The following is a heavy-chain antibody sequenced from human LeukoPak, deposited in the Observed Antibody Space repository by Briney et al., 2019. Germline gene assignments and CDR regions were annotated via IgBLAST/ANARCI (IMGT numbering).Heavy chain of an antibody. V-gene: IGHV4-30-2*01. D-gene: IGHD3-10*01. Sequence: SETLSLTCAVSGGSISSGGYSWSWIRQPPGKGLEWIGYIYHSGSTYYNPSLKSRVTISEDRTKNQFSLKLSSVTAADTAVYYCARTDYGSGSYPYYYYGMDVWGQGTTVTDSS. J-gene: IGHJ6*02. CDR2: IYHSGST. CDR1: GGSISSGGYS. CDR3: ARTDYGSGSYPYYYYGMDV.